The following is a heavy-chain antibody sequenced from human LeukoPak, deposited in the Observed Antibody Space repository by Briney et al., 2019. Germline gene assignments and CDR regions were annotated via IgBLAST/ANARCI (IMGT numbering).Heavy chain of an antibody. D-gene: IGHD4-17*01. CDR1: GGSISSSSYY. CDR3: ARLLRSGDPTYYFDY. CDR2: IYYSGST. Sequence: SETLSLTCTVSGGSISSSSYYWGWIRQPPGKGLEWIGRIYYSGSTYYNPSLKSRVTISVDTSKNQFSLKLSSVTAADTAVYYCARLLRSGDPTYYFDYWGQGTLVTVSS. J-gene: IGHJ4*02. V-gene: IGHV4-39*07.